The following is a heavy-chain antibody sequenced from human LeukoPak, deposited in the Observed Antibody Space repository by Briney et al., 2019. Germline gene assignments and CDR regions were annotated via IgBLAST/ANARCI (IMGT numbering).Heavy chain of an antibody. CDR2: ISGSGGST. CDR1: GFTFSSYA. CDR3: AKGGYSDVGYCYYGMDV. V-gene: IGHV3-23*01. D-gene: IGHD5-18*01. J-gene: IGHJ6*02. Sequence: PGGSLRLSCAASGFTFSSYAMSWVRQAPGKGLEWVSAISGSGGSTYYADSVKGRFTISRDNSKNTLYLQMNSLRAEDTAVYYCAKGGYSDVGYCYYGMDVWGQGTTVTVSS.